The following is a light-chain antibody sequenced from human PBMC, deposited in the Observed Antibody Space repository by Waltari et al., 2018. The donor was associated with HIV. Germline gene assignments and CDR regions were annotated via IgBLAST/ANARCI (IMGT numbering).Light chain of an antibody. Sequence: DVVMTQSPLSLPVTLGQPASISCRSSQSLVSSDGNTFLNWFQQRPGQSPRRLIYKVSNRDSGVPDRLSGSGSGTDFTLKISRVEADDVGVYYCMQGTHWPLTFGQGTKVEIK. CDR1: QSLVSSDGNTF. J-gene: IGKJ1*01. V-gene: IGKV2-30*01. CDR2: KVS. CDR3: MQGTHWPLT.